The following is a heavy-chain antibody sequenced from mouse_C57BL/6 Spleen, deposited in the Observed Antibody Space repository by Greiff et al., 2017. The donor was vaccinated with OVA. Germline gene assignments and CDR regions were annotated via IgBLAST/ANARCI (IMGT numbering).Heavy chain of an antibody. CDR1: GYSITSGYY. CDR3: ARVTTGDY. Sequence: EVKLEESGPGLVKPSQSLSLTCSVTGYSITSGYYWNWIRQFPGNKLEWMGYISYDGSNNYNPSLKNRISITRDTSKNQFFLKLNSVTTEDTATYYCARVTTGDYWGQGTTLTVSS. J-gene: IGHJ2*01. D-gene: IGHD1-1*01. V-gene: IGHV3-6*01. CDR2: ISYDGSN.